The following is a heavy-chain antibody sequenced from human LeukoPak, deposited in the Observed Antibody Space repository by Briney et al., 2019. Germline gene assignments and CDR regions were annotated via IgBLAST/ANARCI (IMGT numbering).Heavy chain of an antibody. CDR2: VRYDGTNK. CDR1: GFTFSTFG. V-gene: IGHV3-30*02. Sequence: QSGGSLRLSCAASGFAASGFTFSTFGMHWVRQAPGEGLEWVAFVRYDGTNKYYADSVKGRFTISRDDSKNTLYLQMNSLRAEDTAVYFCARDLREHGVFDIWGQGTMVTVSS. CDR3: ARDLREHGVFDI. D-gene: IGHD1-26*01. J-gene: IGHJ3*02.